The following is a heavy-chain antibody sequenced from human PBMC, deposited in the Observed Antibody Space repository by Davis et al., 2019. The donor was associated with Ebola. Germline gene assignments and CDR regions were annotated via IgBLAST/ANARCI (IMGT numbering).Heavy chain of an antibody. CDR1: GFTFSSYS. D-gene: IGHD2-15*01. V-gene: IGHV3-21*04. CDR2: ISSSSSYI. J-gene: IGHJ4*02. CDR3: AQRWSRYYFDY. Sequence: GESLKISCAASGFTFSSYSMNWVRQAPGKGLEWVSSISSSSSYIYYADSVKGRFTISRDNAKNSLYLQMNSLRAEDTAVYYCAQRWSRYYFDYWGQGTLVTVSS.